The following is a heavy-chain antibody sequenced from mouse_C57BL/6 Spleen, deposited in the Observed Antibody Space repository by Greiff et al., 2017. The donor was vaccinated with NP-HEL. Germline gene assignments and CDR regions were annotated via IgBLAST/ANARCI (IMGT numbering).Heavy chain of an antibody. V-gene: IGHV14-4*01. CDR2: IDPENGDT. CDR1: GFNIKDDY. J-gene: IGHJ3*01. Sequence: VQLQQSGAELVRPGASVKLSCTASGFNIKDDYMHWVKQRPEQGLEWIGWIDPENGDTEYASKFQGKATITADTSSNTAYLQLSSLTSEDTAVYYCTTPIYYGYDGFAYWGQGTLVTVSA. D-gene: IGHD2-2*01. CDR3: TTPIYYGYDGFAY.